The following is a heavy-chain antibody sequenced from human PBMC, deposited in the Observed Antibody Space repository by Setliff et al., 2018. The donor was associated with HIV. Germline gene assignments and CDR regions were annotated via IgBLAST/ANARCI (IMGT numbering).Heavy chain of an antibody. CDR3: TTDHSSSAGPY. CDR2: IKSKTDGGTT. J-gene: IGHJ4*02. Sequence: GGSLRLSCAASGFTFSNAWMSWVRQAPGKGLEWVGRIKSKTDGGTTDYAAPVKGRFTISRDDAKNTLYLQMNSLKTEDTAVDYCTTDHSSSAGPYWGQGTLVTVSS. D-gene: IGHD6-6*01. V-gene: IGHV3-15*01. CDR1: GFTFSNAW.